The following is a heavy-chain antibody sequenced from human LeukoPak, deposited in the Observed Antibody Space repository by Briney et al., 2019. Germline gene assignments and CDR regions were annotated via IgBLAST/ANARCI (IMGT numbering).Heavy chain of an antibody. J-gene: IGHJ4*02. D-gene: IGHD4/OR15-4a*01. CDR2: ITWNSGTL. CDR1: GLSLEDYA. V-gene: IGHV3-9*01. CDR3: AKAMSGAVDH. Sequence: SGGSLRLSCAAPGLSLEDYASSWVRQAPGKGLEWVSGITWNSGTLGYADSVKGRFTISRDNAKNSLYLQMNSLRTEDTALYYCAKAMSGAVDHWGQGTLVTVSS.